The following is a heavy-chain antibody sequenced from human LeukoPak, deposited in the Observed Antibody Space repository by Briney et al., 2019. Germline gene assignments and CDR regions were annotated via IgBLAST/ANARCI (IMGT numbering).Heavy chain of an antibody. CDR3: ARYYGGHSNFDY. CDR2: ISHGGNT. J-gene: IGHJ4*02. V-gene: IGHV4-30-4*01. D-gene: IGHD4-23*01. Sequence: SETLSLTCTVSDGTINSTAHYWSWVRQPPGKGLEWIGYISHGGNTYYNPSLKGRVTISLDTSKNQFSLKLTSMTAADRAVYYCARYYGGHSNFDYWGQGTLVTVSS. CDR1: DGTINSTAHY.